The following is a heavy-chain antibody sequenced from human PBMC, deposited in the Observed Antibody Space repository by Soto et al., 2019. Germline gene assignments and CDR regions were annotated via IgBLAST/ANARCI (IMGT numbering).Heavy chain of an antibody. J-gene: IGHJ6*02. V-gene: IGHV3-48*03. CDR1: GLTFSSYE. Sequence: GGSLRLSCAASGLTFSSYEMSWVRQAPGKGLEWVSYISSSGSTIYYADSVKGRFTISRDNAKNSLYLQMNSLRAEDTAVYYCARDIVVVVAATFYYYYGMDVWGQGTTVTVSS. CDR2: ISSSGSTI. D-gene: IGHD2-15*01. CDR3: ARDIVVVVAATFYYYYGMDV.